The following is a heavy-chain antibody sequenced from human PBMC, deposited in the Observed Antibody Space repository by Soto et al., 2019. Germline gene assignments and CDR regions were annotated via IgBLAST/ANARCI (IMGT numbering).Heavy chain of an antibody. CDR3: AGGRGVRGTIVATYYYYGVDV. J-gene: IGHJ6*02. Sequence: QVQLQQWGAGLLKPSETLSLTCAVYGGSFSAYYWNWIRQPPGKGLEWIGEINQSGSTNYNPSLKSRVTISADTSKKQFSRKLSSVTAADTAVYYCAGGRGVRGTIVATYYYYGVDVWGQGTTVTVSS. V-gene: IGHV4-34*01. D-gene: IGHD3-10*01. CDR2: INQSGST. CDR1: GGSFSAYY.